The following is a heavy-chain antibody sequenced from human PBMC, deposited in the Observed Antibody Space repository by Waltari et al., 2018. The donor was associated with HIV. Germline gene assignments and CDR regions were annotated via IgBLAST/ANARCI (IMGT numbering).Heavy chain of an antibody. J-gene: IGHJ4*02. Sequence: EVQLVQSGAEVKKPGESLKISCKGSGYSFTSYWIAWVRQMPGKGMEWMGIIYPGDSETRDSPSFQGEVTISADKSISTAYLQWSSLKASDTAMYYCASAYSSSGYRGDYFDYWGQGTLVTVSS. CDR1: GYSFTSYW. CDR3: ASAYSSSGYRGDYFDY. D-gene: IGHD6-13*01. CDR2: IYPGDSET. V-gene: IGHV5-51*03.